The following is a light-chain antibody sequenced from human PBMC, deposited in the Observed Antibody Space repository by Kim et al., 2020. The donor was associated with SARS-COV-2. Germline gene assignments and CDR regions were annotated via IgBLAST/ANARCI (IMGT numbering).Light chain of an antibody. Sequence: ASVGDIVTITCRASQSINNYLNWYQQKPGKAPKLLIYAASSLQSEVPSRFSGSRAGTDFTLTISSLQPEDFATYYCQQSYSFPWTFGQGTKVDIK. V-gene: IGKV1-39*01. CDR3: QQSYSFPWT. J-gene: IGKJ1*01. CDR1: QSINNY. CDR2: AAS.